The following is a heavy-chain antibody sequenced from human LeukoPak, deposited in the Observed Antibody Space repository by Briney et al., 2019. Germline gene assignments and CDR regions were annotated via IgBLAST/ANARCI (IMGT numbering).Heavy chain of an antibody. J-gene: IGHJ6*03. CDR3: ARVGFSKFYHHMDV. D-gene: IGHD4-11*01. CDR1: GYTFTSYG. V-gene: IGHV1-18*01. Sequence: ASVKVSCKASGYTFTSYGINWVRQAPGQGLEWLGWISAYTGDTKYAQNLQGRVNMTTDTSTSTAYMELKSLRSDDTAVYYCARVGFSKFYHHMDVWGKRTTVTVSS. CDR2: ISAYTGDT.